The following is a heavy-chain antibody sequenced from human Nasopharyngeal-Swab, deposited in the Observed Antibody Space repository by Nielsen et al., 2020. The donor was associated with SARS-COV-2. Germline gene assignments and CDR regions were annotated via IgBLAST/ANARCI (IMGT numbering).Heavy chain of an antibody. V-gene: IGHV4-34*01. J-gene: IGHJ6*02. CDR3: ARGLLGEFPGGMDV. D-gene: IGHD3-16*01. CDR2: INHSGST. Sequence: SETLSLTCAVYGGSFSGYYWSWIRQPPGKGLEWIGEINHSGSTNYNPSLKSRVTISVDTSKNQFSLQLNSVTPEDTAVYYCARGLLGEFPGGMDVWGQGTTVTVSS. CDR1: GGSFSGYY.